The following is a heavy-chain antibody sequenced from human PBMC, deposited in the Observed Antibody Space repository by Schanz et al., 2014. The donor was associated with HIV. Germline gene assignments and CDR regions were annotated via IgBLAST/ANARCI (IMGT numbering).Heavy chain of an antibody. D-gene: IGHD6-13*01. CDR2: IWYDGTNI. V-gene: IGHV3-33*08. CDR1: GFTFSTDA. J-gene: IGHJ5*02. Sequence: VQLLESGGGLVQPGGSLRLSCEASGFTFSTDAINWVRQAPGKGLEWVAVIWYDGTNIDYADSVKGRFTVSRDNSKNMLYLQMNSLRAEDTAVYYCAREYYSRNWNWFDPWGQGTLVTVSS. CDR3: AREYYSRNWNWFDP.